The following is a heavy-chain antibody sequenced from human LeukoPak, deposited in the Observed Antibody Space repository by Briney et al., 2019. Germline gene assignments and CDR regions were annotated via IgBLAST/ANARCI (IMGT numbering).Heavy chain of an antibody. CDR2: FDPEDGET. CDR3: ARDNYYGSGSSFDY. J-gene: IGHJ4*02. CDR1: GYTLTELS. Sequence: ASVKVSCKVSGYTLTELSMHWVRQAPGKGLEWMGGFDPEDGETIYAQKFQGRVTMTEDTSTDTAYMELSSLRSEDTAVYYCARDNYYGSGSSFDYWGQGTLVSVSS. D-gene: IGHD3-10*01. V-gene: IGHV1-24*01.